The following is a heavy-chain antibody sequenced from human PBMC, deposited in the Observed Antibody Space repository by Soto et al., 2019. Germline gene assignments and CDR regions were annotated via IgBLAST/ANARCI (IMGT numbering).Heavy chain of an antibody. CDR2: INHSGST. Sequence: QVQLQQWGAGLLKPSETLSLTCAVYGGSFSGYYWSWIRQPPGKGLEWIGEINHSGSTNYNPSLKSRVTISVDTSKNQFSLKLSSVTAADTAVYYCARGGRYRIFGVVIGTYLDYWGQGTLVTVSS. CDR3: ARGGRYRIFGVVIGTYLDY. CDR1: GGSFSGYY. V-gene: IGHV4-34*01. D-gene: IGHD3-3*01. J-gene: IGHJ4*02.